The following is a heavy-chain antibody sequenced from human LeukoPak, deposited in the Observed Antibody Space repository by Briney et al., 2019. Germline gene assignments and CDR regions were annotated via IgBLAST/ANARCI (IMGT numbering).Heavy chain of an antibody. CDR3: ATLRSDSSGWYYFDY. CDR1: GFTFRNYG. V-gene: IGHV3-30*02. CDR2: IWYDGSNK. J-gene: IGHJ4*02. Sequence: GGSLRLSCAASGFTFRNYGMHWVRQAPGKGLEWVALIWYDGSNKYYADSVKDRFTISRDNSKNMLYLQMNSLRTEDTAVYYCATLRSDSSGWYYFDYWGQGTLVTVSS. D-gene: IGHD6-19*01.